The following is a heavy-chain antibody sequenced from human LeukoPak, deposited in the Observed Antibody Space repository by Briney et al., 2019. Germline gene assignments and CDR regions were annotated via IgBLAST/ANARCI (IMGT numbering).Heavy chain of an antibody. V-gene: IGHV4-34*01. CDR1: GGSFNGYY. D-gene: IGHD2-2*01. CDR3: ARQGLVVSGYCSSTSCLGWFDP. Sequence: SETLSLTCAVYGGSFNGYYWSWIRQSPGKGLEWIGSIYYSGSTYYNPSLKSRVTISVDTSKNQFSLKLSSVTAADTAVYYCARQGLVVSGYCSSTSCLGWFDPWGQGTLVTVSS. J-gene: IGHJ5*02. CDR2: IYYSGST.